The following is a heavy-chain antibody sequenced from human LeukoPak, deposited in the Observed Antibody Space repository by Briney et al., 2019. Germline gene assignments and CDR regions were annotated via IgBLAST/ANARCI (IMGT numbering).Heavy chain of an antibody. Sequence: SETLSLTCAVYGGSFSGYYWSWIRQPPGKGLEWIGEINHSGSTNYNPSLKSRVTISVDTSKNQFSLKLSSVTAADTAVYYCARRRYYDILTGSTPPWDYWGQGTLVTVSS. CDR2: INHSGST. D-gene: IGHD3-9*01. CDR1: GGSFSGYY. V-gene: IGHV4-34*01. J-gene: IGHJ4*02. CDR3: ARRRYYDILTGSTPPWDY.